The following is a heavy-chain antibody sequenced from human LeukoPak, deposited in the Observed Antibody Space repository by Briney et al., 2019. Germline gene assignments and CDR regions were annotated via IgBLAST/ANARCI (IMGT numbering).Heavy chain of an antibody. V-gene: IGHV3-23*01. D-gene: IGHD2-2*01. CDR3: AKRASCSSTRCYGFDY. CDR2: ISDSGDST. J-gene: IGHJ4*02. Sequence: PGGSLRLSCAASGITFSSHAMSWVRQAPGKGLEWVSAISDSGDSTYYADSVKGRFTISRDNSKNTLFLQMNSLRAEDTAVYYCAKRASCSSTRCYGFDYWGQGTLVTVSS. CDR1: GITFSSHA.